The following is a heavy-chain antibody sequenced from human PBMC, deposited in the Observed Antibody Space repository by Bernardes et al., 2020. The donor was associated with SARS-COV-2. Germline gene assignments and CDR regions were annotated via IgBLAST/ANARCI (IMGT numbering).Heavy chain of an antibody. D-gene: IGHD3-10*01. Sequence: ASVKVSCKVSGYTLTELSMHWVRQAPGKGLEWMGGFDPEDGETIYAQKFQGRVTMTEDTSTYTAYMELSSLRSEDTAVYYCATSPVVRGVPITLRGDFDYGGQGTLVTVSS. CDR2: FDPEDGET. CDR3: ATSPVVRGVPITLRGDFDY. CDR1: GYTLTELS. V-gene: IGHV1-24*01. J-gene: IGHJ4*02.